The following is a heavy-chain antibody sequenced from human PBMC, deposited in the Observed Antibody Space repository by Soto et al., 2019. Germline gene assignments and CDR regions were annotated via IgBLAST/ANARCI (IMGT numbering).Heavy chain of an antibody. CDR1: GGSISSFNYF. CDR3: ARGGGSTFNGFDP. J-gene: IGHJ5*02. CDR2: LYYSGNT. D-gene: IGHD2-15*01. V-gene: IGHV4-39*01. Sequence: QLQLQESGPGLVKPSETLSLTCTVSGGSISSFNYFWGWIRQPPGKGLEWLGSLYYSGNTHYNPSLQRRVTLSVDTSTKQCTLSLRSVTAEDTAVSYCARGGGSTFNGFDPWGQGTLVTVSP.